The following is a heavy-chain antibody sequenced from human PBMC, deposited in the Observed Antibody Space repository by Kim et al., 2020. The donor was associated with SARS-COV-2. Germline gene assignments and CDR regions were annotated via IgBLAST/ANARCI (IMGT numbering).Heavy chain of an antibody. CDR2: ISVYNGNT. D-gene: IGHD6-6*01. CDR3: AREGRGYSSSSAYYYYGMDV. J-gene: IGHJ6*02. CDR1: GYTFTSYG. Sequence: ASVKVSCKASGYTFTSYGITWVRQVPGQGLEWMGWISVYNGNTNYAQKLQGRVTMTTDTSTSTAYMELRSLRSDDTAVYYCAREGRGYSSSSAYYYYGMDVWGQGTTVTVSS. V-gene: IGHV1-18*01.